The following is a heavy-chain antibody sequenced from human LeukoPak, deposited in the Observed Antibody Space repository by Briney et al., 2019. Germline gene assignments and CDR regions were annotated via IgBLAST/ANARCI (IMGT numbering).Heavy chain of an antibody. Sequence: PGRSLRLSCAASGFTFSSYAMRWDRQAPGKGLEWVAVISYDGSNEYYADSVKGRFTISRDNSKNTLYLQMNSLRTEDTAVYYCAKGVGATYYYGMDVWGQGTTVTVSS. CDR2: ISYDGSNE. CDR3: AKGVGATYYYGMDV. V-gene: IGHV3-30*18. CDR1: GFTFSSYA. D-gene: IGHD1-26*01. J-gene: IGHJ6*02.